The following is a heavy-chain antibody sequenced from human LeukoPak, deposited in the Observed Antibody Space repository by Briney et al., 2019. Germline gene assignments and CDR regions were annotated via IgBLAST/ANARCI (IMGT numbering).Heavy chain of an antibody. J-gene: IGHJ4*02. D-gene: IGHD3-3*01. Sequence: GGSLRLSCAASGLTFDDYGMSWVRQAPGEGLEWVSGINWSGGSTGYADSVKGRFTISRDNAKNSLYLQMNSLRAEDTALYYCARIGITIFGVVISFFDYWGQGTLVTVSS. V-gene: IGHV3-20*04. CDR3: ARIGITIFGVVISFFDY. CDR1: GLTFDDYG. CDR2: INWSGGST.